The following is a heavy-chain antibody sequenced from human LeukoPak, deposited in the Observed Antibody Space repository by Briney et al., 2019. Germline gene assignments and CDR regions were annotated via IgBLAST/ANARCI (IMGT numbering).Heavy chain of an antibody. CDR2: ISGSGGST. D-gene: IGHD1-26*01. J-gene: IGHJ4*02. V-gene: IGHV3-23*01. Sequence: QTGGSLRLSCVASGFTLNNYAMNWVRQAPGKGLEWVSGISGSGGSTYYADSVKGRFTISRDNPKNTLYLQMNSLRAEDTAVYYCAKSRRKEQWEPQGFDYWGQGTLVSVSS. CDR1: GFTLNNYA. CDR3: AKSRRKEQWEPQGFDY.